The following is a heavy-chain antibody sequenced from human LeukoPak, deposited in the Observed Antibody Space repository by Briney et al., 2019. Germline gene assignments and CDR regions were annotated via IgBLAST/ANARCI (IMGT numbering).Heavy chain of an antibody. V-gene: IGHV3-21*04. D-gene: IGHD5-18*01. CDR3: ARVEYSYGYWPNYYYYYMDV. CDR1: GFTFSSYS. J-gene: IGHJ6*03. CDR2: ISSSSSYI. Sequence: GGSLRLSCAASGFTFSSYSMNWVRQAPGKGLEWVSSISSSSSYIYYADSVKGRFTISRDNAKNSLYLQMNSLRAEDTALYYCARVEYSYGYWPNYYYYYMDVWGKGTTVTVSS.